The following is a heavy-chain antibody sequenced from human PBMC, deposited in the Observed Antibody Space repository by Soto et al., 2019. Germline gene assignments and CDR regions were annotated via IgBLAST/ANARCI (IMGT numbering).Heavy chain of an antibody. CDR2: INVANGDT. CDR1: GDRFTTYA. Sequence: GXSGKVTCKASGDRFTTYALHWVRQAPGQRLEWMGWINVANGDTKYSQEFQGRVTITRDTSASTAYMELSSLRSEDKAVYYCARAPFDYWRQGTLVTVYS. CDR3: ARAPFDY. J-gene: IGHJ4*02. V-gene: IGHV1-3*01.